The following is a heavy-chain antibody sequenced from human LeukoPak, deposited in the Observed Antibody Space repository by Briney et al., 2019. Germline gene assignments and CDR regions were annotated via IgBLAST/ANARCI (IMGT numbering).Heavy chain of an antibody. CDR1: GFTFSIYG. V-gene: IGHV3-23*01. Sequence: GGSLRLSCAASGFTFSIYGMSWVRQAPGRGLEWVSAMSGSGGNTYYADSVKGRFTISRDNSKNKLYLQLNRLRAEDTAVYYCAKDGYYDSSAYYYVRYFDLWGRGTLVTVSS. CDR3: AKDGYYDSSAYYYVRYFDL. CDR2: MSGSGGNT. D-gene: IGHD3-22*01. J-gene: IGHJ2*01.